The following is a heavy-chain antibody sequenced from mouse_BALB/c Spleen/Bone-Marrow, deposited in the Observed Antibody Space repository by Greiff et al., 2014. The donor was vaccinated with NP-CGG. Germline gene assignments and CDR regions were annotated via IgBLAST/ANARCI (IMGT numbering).Heavy chain of an antibody. CDR3: TLLSPMDY. D-gene: IGHD2-1*01. V-gene: IGHV1-69*02. CDR1: GYTFTSYW. CDR2: IYPPDSYT. Sequence: VQLQQSGAELVRPGASVKLSCKASGYTFTSYWINWVKQRPGQGLEWIGNIYPPDSYTNYNQKFKDKATLTVDKSSSTAYMQLSSPTSEDSAVYYCTLLSPMDYWGQGTSVTVSS. J-gene: IGHJ4*01.